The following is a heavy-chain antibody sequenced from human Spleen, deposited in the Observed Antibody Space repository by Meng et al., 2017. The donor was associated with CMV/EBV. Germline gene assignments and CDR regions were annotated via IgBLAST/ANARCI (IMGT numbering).Heavy chain of an antibody. Sequence: QVQLGQSGAEVKKPGASVKVSCKASGYTFTGYYMHWVRQAPGQGLEWMGWINPNSGGTNYAQKFQGRVTMTRDTSISTAYMELSRLRSDDTAVYYCARVFPDQLWLGGIDYWGQGTLVTVSS. V-gene: IGHV1-2*02. CDR2: INPNSGGT. D-gene: IGHD5-18*01. J-gene: IGHJ4*02. CDR1: GYTFTGYY. CDR3: ARVFPDQLWLGGIDY.